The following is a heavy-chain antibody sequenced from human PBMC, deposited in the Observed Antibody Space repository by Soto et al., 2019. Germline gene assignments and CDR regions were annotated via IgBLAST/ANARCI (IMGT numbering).Heavy chain of an antibody. D-gene: IGHD6-13*01. Sequence: SLTCTVPGGSISSSSYYWGWIRQPPGKGLEWIGSIYYSGSTYYNPSLKSRVTISVDTSKNQFSLKLSSVTAADTAVYYCARTGDSSSWEGWFDPWGQGTLVTVSS. V-gene: IGHV4-39*01. CDR1: GGSISSSSYY. CDR3: ARTGDSSSWEGWFDP. J-gene: IGHJ5*02. CDR2: IYYSGST.